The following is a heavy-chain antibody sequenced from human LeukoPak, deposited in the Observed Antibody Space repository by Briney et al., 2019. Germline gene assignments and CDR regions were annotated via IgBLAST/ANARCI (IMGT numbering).Heavy chain of an antibody. CDR1: GFTFTTYA. CDR2: ISGSGGST. CDR3: AKNGGYYHDYFDY. D-gene: IGHD4-17*01. Sequence: PGGSLRPSCAASGFTFTTYAMSWVRQAPGKGLEWVSAISGSGGSTYYADSVKGRFTISRDNSKNTLYLQMNSLRAEDTAIYYCAKNGGYYHDYFDYWGQGTLVTVSS. V-gene: IGHV3-23*01. J-gene: IGHJ4*02.